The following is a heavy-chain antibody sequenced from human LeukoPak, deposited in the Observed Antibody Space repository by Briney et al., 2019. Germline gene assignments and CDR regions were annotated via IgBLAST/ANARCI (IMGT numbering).Heavy chain of an antibody. CDR1: GFTFDDYA. V-gene: IGHV3-9*01. D-gene: IGHD3-10*01. CDR2: ISWNSGSI. Sequence: EPGRSLRLSCAASGFTFDDYAMHWVRQAPGKGLEWVSGISWNSGSIGYADSVKGRFTISRDNAKNSLYLQMNSLRAEDTALYYCAKDLSSGSYPLYYFDYWGQGTLVTVSS. J-gene: IGHJ4*02. CDR3: AKDLSSGSYPLYYFDY.